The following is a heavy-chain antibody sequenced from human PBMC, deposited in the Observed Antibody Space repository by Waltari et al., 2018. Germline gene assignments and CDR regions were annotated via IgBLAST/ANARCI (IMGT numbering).Heavy chain of an antibody. Sequence: QMQLVQSGPEVKKPGTSVKVSCKASGFTFTNSAVQWVRQARGQRLEWIGWIVVGSGNTNYAQKFQERVTITRDMSTSTAYMELSSLRSEDTAVYYCAAGWDYGSGRDYWGQGTLDTVSS. J-gene: IGHJ4*02. CDR3: AAGWDYGSGRDY. V-gene: IGHV1-58*01. CDR2: IVVGSGNT. CDR1: GFTFTNSA. D-gene: IGHD3-10*01.